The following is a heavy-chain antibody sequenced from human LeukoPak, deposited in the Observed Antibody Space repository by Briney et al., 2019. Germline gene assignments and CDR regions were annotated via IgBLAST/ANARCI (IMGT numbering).Heavy chain of an antibody. J-gene: IGHJ4*02. D-gene: IGHD4-23*01. V-gene: IGHV4-30-4*01. Sequence: SETLSLTCTVSGGSISSGDYYWSWIRQPPGKGLEWIGYIYYSGSTYYNPSLKSRVTISVDTSKNQFSLKLSSVTAADTAVYYCARDLLNEGNHLDYWGQGTLVTVSS. CDR3: ARDLLNEGNHLDY. CDR1: GGSISSGDYY. CDR2: IYYSGST.